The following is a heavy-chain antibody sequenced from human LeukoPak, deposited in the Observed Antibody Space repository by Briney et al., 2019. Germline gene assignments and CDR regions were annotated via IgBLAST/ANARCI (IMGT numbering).Heavy chain of an antibody. J-gene: IGHJ4*02. Sequence: SETLSLTCTVSGGSISSGDYYWSWIRQPPGKGLEWIGYIYYSGSTYYNPSLKSRVTISVDTSKNQFSLKLSPVTAADTAVYYCARARQDIVVVPADFDYWGQGTLVTVSS. V-gene: IGHV4-30-4*01. CDR2: IYYSGST. D-gene: IGHD2-2*01. CDR3: ARARQDIVVVPADFDY. CDR1: GGSISSGDYY.